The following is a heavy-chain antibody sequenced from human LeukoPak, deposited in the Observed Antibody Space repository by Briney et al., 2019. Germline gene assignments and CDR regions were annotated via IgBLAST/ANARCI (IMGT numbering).Heavy chain of an antibody. CDR2: ISGGGGST. D-gene: IGHD3-22*01. J-gene: IGHJ3*02. CDR1: GFTFSSYA. Sequence: PGGSLRLSCAASGFTFSSYAMSWVRQAPGKGLEWVSAISGGGGSTYYADSVKGRFTISRDNSKNTLYLQMNSLRVEDTAVYYCAKGGYYYDSSGYYYPDAFDIWGQGTMVTVSS. CDR3: AKGGYYYDSSGYYYPDAFDI. V-gene: IGHV3-23*01.